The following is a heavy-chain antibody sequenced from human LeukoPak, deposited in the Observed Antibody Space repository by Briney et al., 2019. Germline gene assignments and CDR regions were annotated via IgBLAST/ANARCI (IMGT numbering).Heavy chain of an antibody. D-gene: IGHD3-22*01. Sequence: LPGGSLRLSCAASGFTFSTYAMSWVRQAPGKGLESVSGISGTGGSTYYADSVRGRFTISRDNSKNTLYLQMNSLRAEDTAVYYCAREPHNYYDSSGYYNYFDYWGQGTLVTVSS. CDR1: GFTFSTYA. V-gene: IGHV3-23*01. J-gene: IGHJ4*02. CDR2: ISGTGGST. CDR3: AREPHNYYDSSGYYNYFDY.